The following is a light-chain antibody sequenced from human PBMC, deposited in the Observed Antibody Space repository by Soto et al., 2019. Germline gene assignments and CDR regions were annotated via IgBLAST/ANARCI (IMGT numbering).Light chain of an antibody. Sequence: EIVLTQSPGTLSLSPGERATLSCRASQSVSSSYLAWYQQKPGQAPRLLINGASSRATGIPDRFSGSGSGTDFTLTISRLEPEDFVVYYCQQYGTSPRTFGQGTKVEIK. CDR3: QQYGTSPRT. CDR1: QSVSSSY. J-gene: IGKJ1*01. CDR2: GAS. V-gene: IGKV3-20*01.